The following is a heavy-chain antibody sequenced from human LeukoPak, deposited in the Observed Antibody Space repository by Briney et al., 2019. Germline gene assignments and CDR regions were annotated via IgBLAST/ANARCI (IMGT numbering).Heavy chain of an antibody. CDR2: IKQDGSEK. CDR1: AFTFSTYW. Sequence: PGGSLRLSCADSAFTFSTYWMSWVRQAPGKGLEWVANIKQDGSEKYYVDSVKGRFTISRDNAKNSLYLQMNSLRAEDTAVYYCAREHMGGGNYWFDPWGQGTLVTVSS. D-gene: IGHD3-16*01. CDR3: AREHMGGGNYWFDP. V-gene: IGHV3-7*01. J-gene: IGHJ5*02.